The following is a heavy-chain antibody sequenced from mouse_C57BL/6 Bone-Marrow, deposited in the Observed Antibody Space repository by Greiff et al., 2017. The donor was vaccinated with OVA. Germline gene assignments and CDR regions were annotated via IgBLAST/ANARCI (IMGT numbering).Heavy chain of an antibody. J-gene: IGHJ1*03. CDR1: GYTFTDYY. Sequence: VQLQQSGPELVKPGASVTISCKASGYTFTDYYMNWVKQSHGKSLEWIGDINPNNGGTSYNQKFKVKATLTVDKSSSTAYMELRSLTSEDSAVYYGASWLPWYFDVGGTGTTVTVSA. D-gene: IGHD2-2*01. V-gene: IGHV1-26*01. CDR2: INPNNGGT. CDR3: ASWLPWYFDV.